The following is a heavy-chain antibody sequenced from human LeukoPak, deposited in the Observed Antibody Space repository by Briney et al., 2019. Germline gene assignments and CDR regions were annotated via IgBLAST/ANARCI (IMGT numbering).Heavy chain of an antibody. CDR2: IIPIFGTA. D-gene: IGHD3-22*01. CDR1: GGTFSSYA. Sequence: ASVKVSCKASGGTFSSYAISWVRQAPGQGLEWMGGIIPIFGTANYAQKFQGRVTITADESTSTAYMKLSSLRSEDTAVYYCAIEMYYYDSSGYYLNCDYWGQGTLVTVSS. CDR3: AIEMYYYDSSGYYLNCDY. V-gene: IGHV1-69*13. J-gene: IGHJ4*02.